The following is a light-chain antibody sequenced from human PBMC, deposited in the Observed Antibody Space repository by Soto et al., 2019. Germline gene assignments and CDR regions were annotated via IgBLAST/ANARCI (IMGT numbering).Light chain of an antibody. CDR2: DAS. J-gene: IGKJ2*01. Sequence: EIVLTQSPATLSLSPGERATLSCRASQSVSSSLAWYHQKPGQAPRLLIHDASNRATGIPARFSGSGSGTDFTLTISSLEPEDFAVYYCLQRSNWPYTFGQGTKLEIK. V-gene: IGKV3-11*01. CDR1: QSVSSS. CDR3: LQRSNWPYT.